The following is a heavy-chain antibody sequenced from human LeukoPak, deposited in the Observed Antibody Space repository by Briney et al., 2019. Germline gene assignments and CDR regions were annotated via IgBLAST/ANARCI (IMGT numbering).Heavy chain of an antibody. CDR3: ATGPTGDYGDYDFDY. CDR2: IIPIFGTA. Sequence: SVKVSCKASGGTFSSYAISWVRQAPGQGLEWMGGIIPIFGTANYAQKFQGRVTITADESTSTAYMELSSLRSEDTAVYYCATGPTGDYGDYDFDYWGQGTLVTVSS. J-gene: IGHJ4*02. V-gene: IGHV1-69*01. D-gene: IGHD4-17*01. CDR1: GGTFSSYA.